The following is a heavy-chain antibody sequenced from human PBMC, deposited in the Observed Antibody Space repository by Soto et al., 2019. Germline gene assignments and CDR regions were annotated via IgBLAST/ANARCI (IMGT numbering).Heavy chain of an antibody. Sequence: GGSLRLSCAASGFTFSSFAMSWVRQAPGKGLEWVSAINDSGGSTYSADSVRGRFTISRDNSKNTLYLQMNSLRADDTAVYYCARRRDASGSYFDSWSQGTLVTVSS. D-gene: IGHD3-10*01. CDR2: INDSGGST. J-gene: IGHJ4*02. CDR3: ARRRDASGSYFDS. CDR1: GFTFSSFA. V-gene: IGHV3-23*01.